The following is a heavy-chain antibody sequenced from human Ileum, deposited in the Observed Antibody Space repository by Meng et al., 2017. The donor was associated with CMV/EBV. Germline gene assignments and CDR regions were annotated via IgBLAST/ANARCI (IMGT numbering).Heavy chain of an antibody. V-gene: IGHV1-2*02. CDR1: GYIFTQYF. Sequence: HVQLVQSVAEVKKPGASVKVSCKSSGYIFTQYFIHWVRQAPGQGLEWMGWIDPDTGNTNDVGKFQGRVTMTRDTSSSTAYMELSRLRSDDTAIYYCARDSGYDASWGQGTLVTVSS. J-gene: IGHJ1*01. CDR3: ARDSGYDAS. D-gene: IGHD6-13*01. CDR2: IDPDTGNT.